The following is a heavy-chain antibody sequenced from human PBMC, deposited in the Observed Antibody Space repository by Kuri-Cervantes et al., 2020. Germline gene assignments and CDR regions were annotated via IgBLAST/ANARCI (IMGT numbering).Heavy chain of an antibody. J-gene: IGHJ2*01. Sequence: SETLSLTCAVYGGSFSGYYWSWIRQPPGKGLEWIGEINHSGSTNYNPSLRSRVTISEDTSRNHFSLKLSSVTAADTAVYYCARDRSGYSALRGWYFDLWGRGTLVTVSS. V-gene: IGHV4-34*01. CDR1: GGSFSGYY. CDR3: ARDRSGYSALRGWYFDL. CDR2: INHSGST. D-gene: IGHD3-10*01.